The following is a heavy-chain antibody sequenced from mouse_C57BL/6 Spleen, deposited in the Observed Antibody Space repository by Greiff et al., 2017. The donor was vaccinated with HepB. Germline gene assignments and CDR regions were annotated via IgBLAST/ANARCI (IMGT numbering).Heavy chain of an antibody. Sequence: LQESGPELVKPGASVKISCKASGYAFSSSWMNWVKQRPGKGLEWIGRIYPGDGDTNYNGKFKGKATLTADKSSSTAYMQLSSLTSEDSAVYFCARPHYYGSSSFDYWGQGTTLTVSS. J-gene: IGHJ2*01. D-gene: IGHD1-1*01. CDR2: IYPGDGDT. CDR1: GYAFSSSW. CDR3: ARPHYYGSSSFDY. V-gene: IGHV1-82*01.